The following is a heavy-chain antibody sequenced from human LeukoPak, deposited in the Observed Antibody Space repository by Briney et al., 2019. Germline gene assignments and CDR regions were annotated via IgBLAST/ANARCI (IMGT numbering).Heavy chain of an antibody. V-gene: IGHV1-46*01. CDR2: INPSGGST. D-gene: IGHD3-9*01. J-gene: IGHJ4*02. Sequence: ASVKVSCKASGYTFTSYYMHWVRQAPGQGLEWMGIINPSGGSTSYAQKFQGRVIMTRDTSTSTVYMELSSLRSEDTAVYYCAREYYDILTGYYPRYFDYWGQGTLVTVSS. CDR1: GYTFTSYY. CDR3: AREYYDILTGYYPRYFDY.